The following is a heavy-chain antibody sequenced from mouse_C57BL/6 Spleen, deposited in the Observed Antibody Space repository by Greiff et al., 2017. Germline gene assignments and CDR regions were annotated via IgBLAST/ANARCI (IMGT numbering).Heavy chain of an antibody. D-gene: IGHD2-14*01. Sequence: EVKLVESGGGLVKPGGSLKLSCAASGFTFSDYGMHWVRQAPEKGLGWVAYISSGSSTIYYADTVKGRFTISRDTAKSTLFLQMTSLRSEDTAMYYCARRVRRGGNYAMDYWGQGTSVTVSS. CDR2: ISSGSSTI. V-gene: IGHV5-17*01. CDR1: GFTFSDYG. CDR3: ARRVRRGGNYAMDY. J-gene: IGHJ4*01.